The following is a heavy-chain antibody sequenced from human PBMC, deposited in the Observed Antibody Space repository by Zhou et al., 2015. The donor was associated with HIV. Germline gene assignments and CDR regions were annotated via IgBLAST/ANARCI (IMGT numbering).Heavy chain of an antibody. CDR1: GGTFNSYA. D-gene: IGHD5-24*01. Sequence: QVQLVQSGAEVKKPGSSVKVSCKASGGTFNSYAITWVRQAPGQGLEWMGGIIPIVNTANYAQKFQGRVTITADESTSAAYMELSRLRSEDTGVYYCARDWSGMATIDAFDIWGQGTMVTVSS. CDR3: ARDWSGMATIDAFDI. CDR2: IIPIVNTA. V-gene: IGHV1-69*12. J-gene: IGHJ3*02.